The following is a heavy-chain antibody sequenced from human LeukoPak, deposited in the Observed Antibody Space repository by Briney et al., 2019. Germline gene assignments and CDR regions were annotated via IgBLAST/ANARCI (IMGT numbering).Heavy chain of an antibody. D-gene: IGHD3-9*01. J-gene: IGHJ4*02. CDR2: IWYDGSNK. CDR1: GFTFSSYG. V-gene: IGHV3-33*01. CDR3: ARSAPGDILTGYFPKNFDY. Sequence: GGSLRLSCAASGFTFSSYGMPWVRQAPGKGLEWVAVIWYDGSNKYYADSVKGRFTISRDNSKNTLYLQMNSLRAEDTAVYYCARSAPGDILTGYFPKNFDYWGQGTLVTVSS.